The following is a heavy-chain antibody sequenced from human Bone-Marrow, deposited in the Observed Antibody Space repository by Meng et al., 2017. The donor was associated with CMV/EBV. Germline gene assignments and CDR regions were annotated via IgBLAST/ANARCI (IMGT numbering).Heavy chain of an antibody. Sequence: SLRLSCAASGFTFRSYWMHWVRQAPGRGLVWVSRINSDGSRTTYADSVKGRFTISRDNAKNTLYLQMNSLRAEDTAVYYCAGGFGFDYWGQGTLVTVSS. V-gene: IGHV3-74*01. CDR1: GFTFRSYW. CDR3: AGGFGFDY. D-gene: IGHD3-16*01. CDR2: INSDGSRT. J-gene: IGHJ4*02.